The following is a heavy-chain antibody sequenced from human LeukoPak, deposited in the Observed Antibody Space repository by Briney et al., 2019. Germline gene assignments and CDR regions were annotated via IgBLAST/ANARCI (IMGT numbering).Heavy chain of an antibody. D-gene: IGHD3-10*01. V-gene: IGHV3-30*03. J-gene: IGHJ4*02. CDR3: ARELWFAFDY. Sequence: GRSLRLSCAASGFTFDDYAMHWVRQAPGKGLEWVAYISSDGGNEYYADSVRGRFTISRDKSKNTLYLQMNSLRADDTAVYYCARELWFAFDYWGQGTLVTVSS. CDR2: ISSDGGNE. CDR1: GFTFDDYA.